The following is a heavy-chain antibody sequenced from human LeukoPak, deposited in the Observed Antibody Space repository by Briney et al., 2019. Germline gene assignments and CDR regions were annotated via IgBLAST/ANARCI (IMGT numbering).Heavy chain of an antibody. Sequence: GGTLRLSCAASGFTFRSYGMNWVRQAPGKGLEWVSSISSSSSYIYYADSVKGRFTISRDNAKNSLYLQMNSLRGEDTAVYYCARDSYYDSNGYWGYYYYYMDVWGKGTTVTISS. CDR3: ARDSYYDSNGYWGYYYYYMDV. CDR1: GFTFRSYG. CDR2: ISSSSSYI. J-gene: IGHJ6*03. D-gene: IGHD3-22*01. V-gene: IGHV3-21*01.